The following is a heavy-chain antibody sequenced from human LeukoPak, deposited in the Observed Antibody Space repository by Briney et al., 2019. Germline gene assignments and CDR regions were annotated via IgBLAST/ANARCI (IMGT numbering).Heavy chain of an antibody. V-gene: IGHV4-34*01. CDR2: INHSGST. D-gene: IGHD4-11*01. Sequence: SETLSLTCAVYGGSFSGYYWSWIRQPPGKGLEWIREINHSGSTNYNPSLKSRVTISVDTSKNQFSLKLTSVTAADTAVYYCARGTDYRPFDYWGQGTLVTVSS. J-gene: IGHJ4*02. CDR1: GGSFSGYY. CDR3: ARGTDYRPFDY.